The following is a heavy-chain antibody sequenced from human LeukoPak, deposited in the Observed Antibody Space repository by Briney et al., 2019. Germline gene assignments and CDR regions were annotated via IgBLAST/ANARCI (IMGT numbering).Heavy chain of an antibody. D-gene: IGHD3-3*01. J-gene: IGHJ4*02. CDR1: GGSISSYY. CDR2: IYYSGST. Sequence: SETLSLTCTVSGGSISSYYWSWIRQPPGKGLEWIGYIYYSGSTNYNPSLKSRVTISVDTSKNQFSLKLSSVTAADTAVYYCARGGKATYYDFWSGYYAETPAPSFDYWGQGTLVTVSS. V-gene: IGHV4-59*01. CDR3: ARGGKATYYDFWSGYYAETPAPSFDY.